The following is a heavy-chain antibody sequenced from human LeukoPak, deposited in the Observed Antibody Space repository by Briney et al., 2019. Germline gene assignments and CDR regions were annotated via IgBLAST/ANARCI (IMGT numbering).Heavy chain of an antibody. CDR1: GGSFRGYY. Sequence: KPSETLSLTCAVYGGSFRGYYWSWIRQPPGKGLEWIGEINHSGSTNYNPSLKSRVTISVDTSKNQFSLKLSSVTAADTAVYYCARRYSYDFWSRQMGGPFDYWGQGTLVTVSS. V-gene: IGHV4-34*01. CDR3: ARRYSYDFWSRQMGGPFDY. J-gene: IGHJ4*02. D-gene: IGHD3-3*01. CDR2: INHSGST.